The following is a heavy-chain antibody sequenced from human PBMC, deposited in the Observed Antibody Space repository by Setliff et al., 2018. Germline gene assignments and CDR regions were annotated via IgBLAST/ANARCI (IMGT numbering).Heavy chain of an antibody. CDR3: AHRPGGV. V-gene: IGHV2-5*02. CDR2: IYSDDDK. CDR1: GFSLNTSGVG. J-gene: IGHJ6*04. Sequence: SGPTLVNPTQTLTLTCTFSGFSLNTSGVGVGWIRQPPGKALEWLALIYSDDDKLYSPXXXXXXXXXXXXXKNQVVLTMTNMDPVDTATYYCAHRPGGVWGKGTTVTVSS.